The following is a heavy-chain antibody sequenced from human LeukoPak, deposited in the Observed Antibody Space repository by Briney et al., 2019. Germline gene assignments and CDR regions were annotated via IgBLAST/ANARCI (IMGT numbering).Heavy chain of an antibody. Sequence: ASVKVSCKASGYTFTSYDINWVRQATGQGLEWMGWMNPNSGNTGYAQKFQGRVTMTRNTSISTAYMELSSLRSEDTAVYYCARVGVVGGVIVADFDYWGQGTLVTVSS. V-gene: IGHV1-8*01. J-gene: IGHJ4*02. CDR3: ARVGVVGGVIVADFDY. CDR2: MNPNSGNT. CDR1: GYTFTSYD. D-gene: IGHD3-16*02.